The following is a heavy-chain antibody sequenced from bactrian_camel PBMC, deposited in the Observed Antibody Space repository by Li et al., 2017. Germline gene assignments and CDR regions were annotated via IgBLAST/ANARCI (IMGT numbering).Heavy chain of an antibody. Sequence: HVQLVESGGGSVQAGGSLRLSCTASEPAYRYDMGWFRQAPGKGLEWVSTINYDGSIKADADFAKGRFTISRDNAKNTLYLQSNSLRTEDSAKYYCAVGYGLDVSAPESQGTQVTVS. D-gene: IGHD5*01. V-gene: IGHV3S14*01. J-gene: IGHJ4*01. CDR1: EPAYRYD. CDR2: INYDGSIK.